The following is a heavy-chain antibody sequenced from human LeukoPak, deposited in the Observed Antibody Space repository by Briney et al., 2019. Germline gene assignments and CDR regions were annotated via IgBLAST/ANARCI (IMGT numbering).Heavy chain of an antibody. J-gene: IGHJ4*02. V-gene: IGHV3-23*01. CDR3: AKSDPGYCAGGSCNLGIDY. CDR2: VSAAGGSR. D-gene: IGHD2-15*01. Sequence: GGSLRLSCAASGFTFRNYAMTWVRQAPGKGLEWVSSVSAAGGSRWYSDSVKGRFTISKDEYTNSLYLQMSGLRAEGTAVYYCAKSDPGYCAGGSCNLGIDYWGQGTLVTVSS. CDR1: GFTFRNYA.